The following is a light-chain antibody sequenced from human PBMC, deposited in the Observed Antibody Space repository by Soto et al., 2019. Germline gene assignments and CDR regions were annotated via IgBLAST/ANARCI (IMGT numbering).Light chain of an antibody. Sequence: EIVLTQSPGTLSLSPGERVTLSCRASQSVSRSDLAWYQQKPGQAPRLFIYGASIRATGISDRFSGSGSGTDFTLTISRLEPEDFAVYYCQQYGSSPWTFGQGTKVEIK. CDR1: QSVSRSD. V-gene: IGKV3-20*01. J-gene: IGKJ1*01. CDR2: GAS. CDR3: QQYGSSPWT.